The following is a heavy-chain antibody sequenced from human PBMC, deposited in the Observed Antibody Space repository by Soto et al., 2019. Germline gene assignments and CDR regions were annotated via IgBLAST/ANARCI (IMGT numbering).Heavy chain of an antibody. V-gene: IGHV4-59*01. CDR1: GGSISSYY. D-gene: IGHD3-22*01. CDR3: ARDRGAYYYDSSGYYSPYYYYGMDV. Sequence: SETLSLTCTVSGGSISSYYWSWIRQPPGKGLEWTGYIYYSGSTNYNPSLKSRVTISVDTSKNQFSLKLSSVTAADTAVYYCARDRGAYYYDSSGYYSPYYYYGMDVWGQGTTVTVSS. J-gene: IGHJ6*02. CDR2: IYYSGST.